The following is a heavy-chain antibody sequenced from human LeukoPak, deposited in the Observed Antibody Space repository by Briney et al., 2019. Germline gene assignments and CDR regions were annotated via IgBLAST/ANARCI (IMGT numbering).Heavy chain of an antibody. Sequence: GESLKISCKGSGNSFTKYWIGWVRQMPGKGLEWMGIIYLGDSDTRYSPSFRGQVTISADKSVSTAYLQWSSLKASDTAMYYCARHVKDTSGFYYPDFDFWGQGTLVTVSS. CDR3: ARHVKDTSGFYYPDFDF. CDR1: GNSFTKYW. V-gene: IGHV5-51*01. D-gene: IGHD3-22*01. J-gene: IGHJ4*02. CDR2: IYLGDSDT.